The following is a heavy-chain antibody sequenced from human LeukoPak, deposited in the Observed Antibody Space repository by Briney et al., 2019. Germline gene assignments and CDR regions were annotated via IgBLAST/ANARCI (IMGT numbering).Heavy chain of an antibody. CDR3: ARADVDTTMAYFFDY. J-gene: IGHJ4*02. CDR2: ISYDGSNK. V-gene: IGHV3-30*04. CDR1: GFTFSSYA. D-gene: IGHD5-18*01. Sequence: GGSLRLSCAASGFTFSSYAMHWIRQAPGKGLEWVAVISYDGSNKYYADFVKGRFTISRDNSKNTLYLQMNSLRAEDTAVYYCARADVDTTMAYFFDYWGQGTLVTVSS.